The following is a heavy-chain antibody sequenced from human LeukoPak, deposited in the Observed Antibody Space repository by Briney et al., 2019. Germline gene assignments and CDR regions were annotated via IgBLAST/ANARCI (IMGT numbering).Heavy chain of an antibody. CDR3: SRVHADFWSGYYTAFDY. CDR1: VLTSSDYY. CDR2: ISSSGNSI. V-gene: IGHV3-11*01. Sequence: PGGSLRLSCAASVLTSSDYYISWIRQAPGKGLEWISYISSSGNSIYYADSVKGRFTISRDNAKNSLYLQMNSLRADDTAVYYCSRVHADFWSGYYTAFDYWGQGTLVTVSS. J-gene: IGHJ4*02. D-gene: IGHD3-3*01.